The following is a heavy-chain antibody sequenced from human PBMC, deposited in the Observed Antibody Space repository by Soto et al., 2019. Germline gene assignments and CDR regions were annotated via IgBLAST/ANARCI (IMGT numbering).Heavy chain of an antibody. D-gene: IGHD4-17*01. Sequence: SETLSLTCTVSGGSISSGDYYWSWIRQPPGKGLEWIGYIYYSGSTYYNPSLKSRVTISVDRSKNQFSLKLSSVTAADTAVYYCARASTTVTTLDYWGQEPWSPFL. J-gene: IGHJ4*01. CDR2: IYYSGST. CDR3: ARASTTVTTLDY. CDR1: GGSISSGDYY. V-gene: IGHV4-30-4*01.